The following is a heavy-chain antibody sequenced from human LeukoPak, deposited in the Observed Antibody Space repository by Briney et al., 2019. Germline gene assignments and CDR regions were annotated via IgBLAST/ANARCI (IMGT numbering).Heavy chain of an antibody. CDR1: GFTFSSYW. J-gene: IGHJ4*02. Sequence: GGSPRLSCAASGFTFSSYWMHWVRQAPGKGLVWVSRIDSDGSSTSYADSVKGRFTISRDNAKNMLYLQMNSLRAEDTAVYYCVRVSKATTDYWGQGTLITVSS. CDR3: VRVSKATTDY. D-gene: IGHD5-24*01. V-gene: IGHV3-74*01. CDR2: IDSDGSST.